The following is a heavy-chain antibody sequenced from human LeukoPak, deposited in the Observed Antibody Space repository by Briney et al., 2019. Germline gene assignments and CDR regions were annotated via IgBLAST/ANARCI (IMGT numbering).Heavy chain of an antibody. CDR2: ISGSGGST. CDR1: GFTFSSYA. V-gene: IGHV3-23*01. J-gene: IGHJ4*02. CDR3: ARGAPGYCSGGSCHPRD. D-gene: IGHD2-15*01. Sequence: GGSLRLFCAASGFTFSSYAMSWVRQAPGKGLEWVSAISGSGGSTYYADSVKGRFTISRDNSKNTLYLQMNSLRAEDTAVYYCARGAPGYCSGGSCHPRDWGQGTLVTVSS.